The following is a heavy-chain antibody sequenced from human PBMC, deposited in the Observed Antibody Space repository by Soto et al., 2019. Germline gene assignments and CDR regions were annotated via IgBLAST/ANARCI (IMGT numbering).Heavy chain of an antibody. Sequence: QVQLVQSGAEVKKPGASVKVSCKASGYTFTSYDINWVRQATGQGLEWMGWMNPNSGNTGYAQKFQGRVTMTRNTSISTDYMELSSLRSEDTAVYYCARGGCSSTSCQGGYYYYYMDVWGKGTTVTVSS. CDR2: MNPNSGNT. V-gene: IGHV1-8*01. D-gene: IGHD2-2*01. CDR1: GYTFTSYD. CDR3: ARGGCSSTSCQGGYYYYYMDV. J-gene: IGHJ6*03.